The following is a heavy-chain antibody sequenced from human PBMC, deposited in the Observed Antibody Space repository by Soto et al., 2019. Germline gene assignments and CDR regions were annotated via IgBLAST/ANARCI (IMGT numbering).Heavy chain of an antibody. D-gene: IGHD3-10*01. J-gene: IGHJ4*02. Sequence: GASVKVSCKASGYTFTSYGISWMRQAPGQGLEWMGGIIPIFGTANYAQKFQGRVTITADESTSTAYMELSSLRSEDTAVYYCARGIGSRGYYGSGTHLDYWGQGTLVTVSS. V-gene: IGHV1-69*13. CDR3: ARGIGSRGYYGSGTHLDY. CDR2: IIPIFGTA. CDR1: GYTFTSYG.